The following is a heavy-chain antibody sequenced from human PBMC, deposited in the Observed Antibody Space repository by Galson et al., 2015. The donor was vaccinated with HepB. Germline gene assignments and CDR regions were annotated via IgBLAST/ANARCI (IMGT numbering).Heavy chain of an antibody. CDR2: ISYDGSNK. Sequence: SLRLSCAASGFTFSSYAMHWVRQAPGKGLEWVAVISYDGSNKYYADSVKGRFTISRDNSKNTLYLQMNSLRAEDTAVYYCETPNYYDSSGHPGGVAFDIWGQGTMVTVSS. CDR1: GFTFSSYA. D-gene: IGHD3-22*01. V-gene: IGHV3-30*04. J-gene: IGHJ3*02. CDR3: ETPNYYDSSGHPGGVAFDI.